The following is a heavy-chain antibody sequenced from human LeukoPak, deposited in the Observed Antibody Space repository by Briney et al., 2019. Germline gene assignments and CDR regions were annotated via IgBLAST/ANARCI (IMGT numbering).Heavy chain of an antibody. J-gene: IGHJ3*01. CDR1: GGSISSYY. D-gene: IGHD3-22*01. CDR3: ARSAHYYYDSANGVAFDV. CDR2: IFYTGST. V-gene: IGHV4-59*01. Sequence: AETLSLTCSVSGGSISSYYWSWIRQPPGKGLEWVCNIFYTGSTKYNPSLKSRVTISVDTSKNQISLRLSSVTAADTAMYYCARSAHYYYDSANGVAFDVWGQGTMVTVSS.